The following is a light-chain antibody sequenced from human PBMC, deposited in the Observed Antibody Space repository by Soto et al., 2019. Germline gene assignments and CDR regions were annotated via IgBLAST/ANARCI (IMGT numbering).Light chain of an antibody. CDR3: QKFNTAPLT. CDR2: SAS. V-gene: IGKV1-27*01. J-gene: IGKJ5*01. CDR1: QDISVY. Sequence: DIQMTQSPSSLSASVGDRVTITCRASQDISVYLAWYQQKPGKVPKLLIYSASTLQSGVPSRFSGSGSGTDFTVTISSLQPADVATYFCQKFNTAPLTFGQGTRLEIK.